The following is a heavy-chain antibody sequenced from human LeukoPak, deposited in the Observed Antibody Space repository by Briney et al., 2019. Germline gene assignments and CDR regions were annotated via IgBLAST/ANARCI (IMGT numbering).Heavy chain of an antibody. Sequence: GGSLRLSCAVSGFTFSNYYMSWVRQAPGRGLEWVANINQVGTETFYVDSVKGRFTVSRDNAKNTLYLQMNSLRVEDTAVYYCARGRPHGNDYWGQGTLVTVSS. D-gene: IGHD4-23*01. CDR1: GFTFSNYY. CDR2: INQVGTET. CDR3: ARGRPHGNDY. V-gene: IGHV3-7*01. J-gene: IGHJ4*02.